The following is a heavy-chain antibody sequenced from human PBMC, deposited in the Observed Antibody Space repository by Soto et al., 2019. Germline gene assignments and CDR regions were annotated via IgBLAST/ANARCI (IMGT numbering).Heavy chain of an antibody. D-gene: IGHD4-17*01. J-gene: IGHJ3*02. CDR1: GGSISSYY. Sequence: SETLSLTCTVSGGSISSYYWSWIRQPPGKGLEWIGYIYYSGSTNYNPSLKSRVTISVDTSKNQFSLKLSSVTAADTAVYYCARRSYGDHFDAFDIWVQGTMVTVSS. CDR2: IYYSGST. V-gene: IGHV4-59*08. CDR3: ARRSYGDHFDAFDI.